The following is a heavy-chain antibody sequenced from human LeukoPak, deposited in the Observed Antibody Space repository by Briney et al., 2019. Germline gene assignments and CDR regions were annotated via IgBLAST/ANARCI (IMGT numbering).Heavy chain of an antibody. D-gene: IGHD4-17*01. J-gene: IGHJ4*02. CDR1: GFTVSNNY. CDR2: IYSGGST. CDR3: ARDFGDYGFDY. Sequence: PGGFLRLSCAASGFTVSNNYMSWVRQAPGKGLEWVSVIYSGGSTYYADSVKGRFTISRDNSKNTLYLQMNSLRAEDTAVYYCARDFGDYGFDYWGQGTLVTVSS. V-gene: IGHV3-53*01.